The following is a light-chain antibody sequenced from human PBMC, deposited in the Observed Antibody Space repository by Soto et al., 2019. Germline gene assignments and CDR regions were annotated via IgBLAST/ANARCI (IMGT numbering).Light chain of an antibody. J-gene: IGLJ3*02. CDR2: VDS. CDR1: NIGSKS. CDR3: QVWDSRSDHWV. Sequence: SYELTQPPSVSVAPGQTARITCGGTNIGSKSGHWYQQKPGQAPVLVVYVDSDRTSGIPERFSGSNSGNTATLTISRVEAGDEADYYCQVWDSRSDHWVFGGRTKVTVL. V-gene: IGLV3-21*02.